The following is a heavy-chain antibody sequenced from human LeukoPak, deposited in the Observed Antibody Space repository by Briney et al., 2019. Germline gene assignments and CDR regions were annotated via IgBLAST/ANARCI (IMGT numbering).Heavy chain of an antibody. CDR1: GYTFTAYY. Sequence: VASVKVSCKASGYTFTAYYLHWVRQAPGQGLEWMGWIHPSSGGTNYAQNFQGRVPMTTDTSISTVYMELSRLRSDDTAVYYCARDYYGSGTYYKDYWGQGTLVTVSS. CDR3: ARDYYGSGTYYKDY. D-gene: IGHD3-10*01. CDR2: IHPSSGGT. J-gene: IGHJ4*02. V-gene: IGHV1-2*02.